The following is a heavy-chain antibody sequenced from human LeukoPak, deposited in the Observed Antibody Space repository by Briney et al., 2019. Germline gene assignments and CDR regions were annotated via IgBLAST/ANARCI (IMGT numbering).Heavy chain of an antibody. Sequence: GGSLRLSCAASGFTFSSYGMHWVRQAPGKGLEWVSAISGSGGSTYYADSVKGRFTISRDNSKNTLYLQMNSLRAEDTAVYYCAKGPYYYDSSGYPSIWGQGTMVTVSS. CDR2: ISGSGGST. CDR1: GFTFSSYG. V-gene: IGHV3-23*01. CDR3: AKGPYYYDSSGYPSI. D-gene: IGHD3-22*01. J-gene: IGHJ3*02.